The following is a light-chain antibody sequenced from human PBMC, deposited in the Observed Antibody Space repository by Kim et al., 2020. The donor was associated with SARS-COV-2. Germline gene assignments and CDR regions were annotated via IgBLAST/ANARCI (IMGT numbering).Light chain of an antibody. J-gene: IGKJ2*01. CDR2: GAF. CDR1: QSVRADY. V-gene: IGKV3-20*01. CDR3: QHYGSSPPYT. Sequence: EIVLTQSPGTLSLSPGERATLSCRASQSVRADYLAWYQQKPGQAPRLLIYGAFSRATGIPDRFSGSGSGTDFTLTISSLDPEDFAVYYCQHYGSSPPYTFGQGTKLEIK.